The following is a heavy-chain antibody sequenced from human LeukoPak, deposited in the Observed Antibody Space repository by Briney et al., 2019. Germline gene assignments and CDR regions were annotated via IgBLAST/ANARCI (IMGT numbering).Heavy chain of an antibody. Sequence: SETLSLTCTVSGGSISNYYWSWIRQPAGKGLEWIGRIYASGSTNYNPSLESRVTMSVDTSKKQFSLILSSVTAADTAVYYCARDRCNSTNCSARVAFDIWGQGTMVTVSS. CDR3: ARDRCNSTNCSARVAFDI. CDR2: IYASGST. CDR1: GGSISNYY. D-gene: IGHD2-2*01. V-gene: IGHV4-4*07. J-gene: IGHJ3*02.